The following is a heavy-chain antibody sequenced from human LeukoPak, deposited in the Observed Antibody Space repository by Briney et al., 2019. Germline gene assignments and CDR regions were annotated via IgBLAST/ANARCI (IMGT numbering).Heavy chain of an antibody. V-gene: IGHV4-30-2*01. CDR1: GGSISSGGYY. Sequence: SQTLSLTCTVSGGSISSGGYYWSWIRQPPGKGLEWIGYIYHSGSTYYNPSLKSRVTISVDTSKNQFSLKLSSVTAADTAVYYCARGRAAAGYYYYYYMDVWGKGTTVTVSS. CDR3: ARGRAAAGYYYYYYMDV. D-gene: IGHD6-13*01. J-gene: IGHJ6*03. CDR2: IYHSGST.